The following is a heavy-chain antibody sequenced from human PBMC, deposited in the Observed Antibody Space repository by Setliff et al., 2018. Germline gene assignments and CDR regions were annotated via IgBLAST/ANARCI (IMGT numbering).Heavy chain of an antibody. D-gene: IGHD1-26*01. CDR1: GFTFSTYG. CDR2: IWYQGSNK. J-gene: IGHJ6*03. Sequence: PGGSLRLSCAASGFTFSTYGMHWVRQAPGKGLEWVANIWYQGSNKYYADSVKGRFTVSRDNSQNTVHLQMNSLSAGDTAVYYCARGGRKRPGPSSPAPTSTSFIHYYYMDVWGKGTAVTVSS. CDR3: ARGGRKRPGPSSPAPTSTSFIHYYYMDV. V-gene: IGHV3-33*01.